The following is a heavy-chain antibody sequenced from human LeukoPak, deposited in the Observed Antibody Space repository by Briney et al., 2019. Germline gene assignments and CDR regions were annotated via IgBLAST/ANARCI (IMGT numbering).Heavy chain of an antibody. CDR2: IWYDGSKT. J-gene: IGHJ4*02. V-gene: IGHV3-33*01. D-gene: IGHD1-26*01. Sequence: NPGRSLRLSRAASGFTFSSYGMHWVRQAPGKGLEWVAVIWYDGSKTYYADSVKGRFTISRDNSKLHLQMNRLRAEDAAVYYCAREGSGSYDFDYWGQGTLVTVSS. CDR1: GFTFSSYG. CDR3: AREGSGSYDFDY.